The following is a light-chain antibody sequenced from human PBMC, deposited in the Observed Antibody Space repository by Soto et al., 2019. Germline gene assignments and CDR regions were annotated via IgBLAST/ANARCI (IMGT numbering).Light chain of an antibody. J-gene: IGLJ2*01. V-gene: IGLV1-51*02. CDR3: GTWDSSRRAGVV. CDR2: ESN. CDR1: SSNIGNNY. Sequence: QSVLTQPPSVSAAPGQRVTISCTGSSSNIGNNYVSWYQQLPGTAPTQLIYESNNRPPGIPDRCSGSKSGASATLGITGLQTGVEADYYCGTWDSSRRAGVVFGGGTKLTVL.